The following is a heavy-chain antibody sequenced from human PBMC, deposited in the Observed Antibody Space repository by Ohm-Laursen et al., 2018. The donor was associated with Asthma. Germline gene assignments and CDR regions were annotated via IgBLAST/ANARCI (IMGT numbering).Heavy chain of an antibody. D-gene: IGHD5-12*01. CDR2: ISWNSGSI. Sequence: SLRLSCAASGFTFDDYAMHWVRHAPGKGLEWVSGISWNSGSIGYADSVKGRFTISRDNAKNSLYLQMNSLRAEDTALYYCAKDKVDIVAHALGAFDIWGQGTMVTVSS. CDR3: AKDKVDIVAHALGAFDI. J-gene: IGHJ3*02. V-gene: IGHV3-9*01. CDR1: GFTFDDYA.